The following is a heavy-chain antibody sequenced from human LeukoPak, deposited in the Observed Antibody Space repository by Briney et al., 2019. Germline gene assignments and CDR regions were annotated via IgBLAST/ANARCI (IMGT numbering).Heavy chain of an antibody. J-gene: IGHJ3*02. CDR1: GGSISTYY. CDR2: IYYSGST. Sequence: PSETLSLTCTVSGGSISTYYWSWIRQPPGKGLEWIGYIYYSGSTNYNPSLKSRVTISVDTSKNQFSLKLNSVTAADTAVYYCARASATWEASDIWGQGTMVTVSS. V-gene: IGHV4-59*01. CDR3: ARASATWEASDI. D-gene: IGHD1-26*01.